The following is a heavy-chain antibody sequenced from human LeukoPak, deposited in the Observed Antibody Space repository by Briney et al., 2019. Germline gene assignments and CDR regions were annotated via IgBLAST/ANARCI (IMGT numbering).Heavy chain of an antibody. CDR2: VSSSSSYI. CDR1: GFSFSSYS. J-gene: IGHJ4*02. CDR3: ASLACSGGSCYSYTDY. D-gene: IGHD2-15*01. V-gene: IGHV3-21*01. Sequence: PGGSLRLSCAASGFSFSSYSMNWVRQAPGKGLEWVSSVSSSSSYIYYADSVKGRFTISRDNAKNSLYLQMNSLRAEDTAVYYCASLACSGGSCYSYTDYWGQGTLVTVSS.